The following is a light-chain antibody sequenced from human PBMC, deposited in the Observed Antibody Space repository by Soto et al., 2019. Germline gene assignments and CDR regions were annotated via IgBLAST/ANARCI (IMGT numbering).Light chain of an antibody. CDR3: QQYNNWPRAT. Sequence: EIVMTQSPSTLSGSPGERATLSCGASQSISSNLAWYQQKPGQAPRLLMSRTSSRATGFPARFSGSGSGTEFNITISSLQSEDFGVYYCQQYNNWPRATFGGGTKV. CDR1: QSISSN. CDR2: RTS. J-gene: IGKJ4*01. V-gene: IGKV3-15*01.